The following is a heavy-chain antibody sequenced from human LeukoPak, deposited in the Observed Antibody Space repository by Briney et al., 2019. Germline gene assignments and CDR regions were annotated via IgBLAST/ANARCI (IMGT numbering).Heavy chain of an antibody. J-gene: IGHJ6*02. V-gene: IGHV4-34*01. CDR1: GGSFSGYY. CDR3: ASSSYYYGMDV. Sequence: SETLSLTCAVYGGSFSGYYWSWIRQPPGKGLEWIGEINHSGSTNYNPSLKGRVTISVDTSKNQFSLKLSSVTAADTAVYYCASSSYYYGMDVWGQGTTVTVSS. CDR2: INHSGST. D-gene: IGHD2/OR15-2a*01.